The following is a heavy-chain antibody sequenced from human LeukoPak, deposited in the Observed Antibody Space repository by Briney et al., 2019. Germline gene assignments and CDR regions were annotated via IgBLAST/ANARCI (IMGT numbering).Heavy chain of an antibody. V-gene: IGHV4-61*01. J-gene: IGHJ2*01. CDR1: GGSISNSNYF. Sequence: SETLPLTCTVSGGSISNSNYFWTWIRQPPGKGLEWIGNTYYSGSTNYNPSLKSRVTISVDTSKNQFSLKVTSVTVADTAVYYCARRGGTYWYFDLWGRGTLVTVSS. D-gene: IGHD1-1*01. CDR3: ARRGGTYWYFDL. CDR2: TYYSGST.